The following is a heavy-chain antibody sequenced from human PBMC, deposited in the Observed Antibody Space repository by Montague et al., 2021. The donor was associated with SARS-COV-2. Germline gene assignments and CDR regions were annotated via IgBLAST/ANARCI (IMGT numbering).Heavy chain of an antibody. Sequence: TLSLTCTVSGGSIRSGSHYWSWIRQPAGKGLEWIGRIYSSGSTNYNPSLKSRVTMSVDTSKNQFSLKLSSVTAADTAVYYCARETYTSGWFQQFDYWGQGTLVTVSS. D-gene: IGHD6-19*01. V-gene: IGHV4-61*02. CDR2: IYSSGST. J-gene: IGHJ4*02. CDR1: GGSIRSGSHY. CDR3: ARETYTSGWFQQFDY.